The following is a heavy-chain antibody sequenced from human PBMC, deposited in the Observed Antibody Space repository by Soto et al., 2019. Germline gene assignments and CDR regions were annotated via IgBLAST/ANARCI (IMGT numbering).Heavy chain of an antibody. CDR3: ARDEGYYYGSG. CDR1: GGSIDTYY. J-gene: IGHJ4*02. CDR2: IYHSGST. D-gene: IGHD3-10*01. Sequence: SETLSLTCTVSGGSIDTYYWSWIRQPPGKGLEWIGYIYHSGSTYYNPSLKSRVTISVDRSKNQFSLKLSSVTAADTAVYYCARDEGYYYGSGWGQGTLVTVSS. V-gene: IGHV4-30-2*01.